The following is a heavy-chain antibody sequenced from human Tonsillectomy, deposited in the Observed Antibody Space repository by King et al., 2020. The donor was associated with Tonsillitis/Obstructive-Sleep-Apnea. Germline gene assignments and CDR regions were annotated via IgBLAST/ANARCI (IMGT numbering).Heavy chain of an antibody. V-gene: IGHV3-74*01. CDR3: ARGGAKGSTDY. CDR1: GFTFSNYW. Sequence: VQLVESGGGLVQPGGSLRLSCVASGFTFSNYWMYWVRQVPGEGLVWVSRINNDGRSTTYADSVKVRFTISRENAENTLYLQMNSLRPEDTAVYHCARGGAKGSTDYWGQGTLVTVSS. CDR2: INNDGRST. D-gene: IGHD2-15*01. J-gene: IGHJ4*02.